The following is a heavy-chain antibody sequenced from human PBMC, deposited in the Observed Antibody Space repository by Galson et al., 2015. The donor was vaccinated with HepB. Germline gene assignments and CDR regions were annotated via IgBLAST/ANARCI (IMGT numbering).Heavy chain of an antibody. D-gene: IGHD1-26*01. CDR1: GFTFSSYW. CDR3: ARPSIAPVGAADY. V-gene: IGHV3-74*01. Sequence: SLRLSCAASGFTFSSYWMHWVRQAPGKGLVWVSRINIDGSNTDYADSVKGRFTISRDNAKNTLYLQMNSLRAEDTAVYYCARPSIAPVGAADYWGQGTLVTVSS. CDR2: INIDGSNT. J-gene: IGHJ4*02.